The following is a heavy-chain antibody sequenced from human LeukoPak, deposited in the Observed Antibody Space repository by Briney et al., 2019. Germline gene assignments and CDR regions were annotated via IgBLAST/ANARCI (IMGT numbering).Heavy chain of an antibody. V-gene: IGHV1-46*01. CDR3: ARDQEGFDY. Sequence: ASVKVSCKASGYTFTSNYIHWVRQDPGQGLEWMGMIYPRDGSTSYAQKFQGRVTVTRDTSTSTVHMELSGLRSEDTAVYYCARDQEGFDYWGQGTLVTVSS. CDR1: GYTFTSNY. CDR2: IYPRDGST. J-gene: IGHJ4*02.